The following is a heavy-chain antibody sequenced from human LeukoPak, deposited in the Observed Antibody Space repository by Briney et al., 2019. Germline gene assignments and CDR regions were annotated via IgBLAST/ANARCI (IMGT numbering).Heavy chain of an antibody. V-gene: IGHV4-59*01. CDR1: GGSISSYY. Sequence: KPSETLSLTCTVSGGSISSYYWSWIRQPPGKGLEWIGYIYYSGSTNYNPSLKSRVTISVDTSKNQFSLKLSSVTAADTAVYYCARDDIAAAGTGYWGQGTLVTVSS. J-gene: IGHJ4*02. D-gene: IGHD6-13*01. CDR2: IYYSGST. CDR3: ARDDIAAAGTGY.